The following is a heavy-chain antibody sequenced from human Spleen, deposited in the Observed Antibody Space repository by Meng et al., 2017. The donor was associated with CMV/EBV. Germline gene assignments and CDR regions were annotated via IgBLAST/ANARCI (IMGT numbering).Heavy chain of an antibody. J-gene: IGHJ6*02. Sequence: SETLSLTCAVYVGSFSGYYWNWIRQPPGKGLEWIGEISHSGITNYNPSLKSRVTISVDTSKNQFSLKLSSVTAADTAVYYCARGLFREGSRGYYHPQNRYYYYYGMDVWGQGTTVTVSS. D-gene: IGHD3-22*01. V-gene: IGHV4-34*01. CDR1: VGSFSGYY. CDR3: ARGLFREGSRGYYHPQNRYYYYYGMDV. CDR2: ISHSGIT.